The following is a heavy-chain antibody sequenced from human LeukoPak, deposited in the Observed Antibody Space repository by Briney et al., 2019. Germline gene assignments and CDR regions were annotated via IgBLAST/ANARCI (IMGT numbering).Heavy chain of an antibody. J-gene: IGHJ4*02. CDR3: AKAPVTSCRGAFCYPFDY. CDR2: ISGTGGNI. D-gene: IGHD2-15*01. CDR1: GFTFSSSG. V-gene: IGHV3-23*01. Sequence: GGSLRLSCAASGFTFSSSGMNWVRQAPGKGLEWVSAISGTGGNIYYADSVKGRFIISRDNSKYTLHLQMNSLRAEDTAVYYCAKAPVTSCRGAFCYPFDYWGQGTLVTVSS.